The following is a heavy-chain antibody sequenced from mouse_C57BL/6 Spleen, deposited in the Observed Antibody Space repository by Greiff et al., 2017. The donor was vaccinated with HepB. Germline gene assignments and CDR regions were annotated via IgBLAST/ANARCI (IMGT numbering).Heavy chain of an antibody. CDR1: GYTFTSYW. CDR2: IHPNSGST. D-gene: IGHD2-3*01. V-gene: IGHV1-64*01. CDR3: ARSDGYTFAY. Sequence: VQLQQSGAELVKPGASVKLSCKASGYTFTSYWMHWVKQRPGQGLEWIGMIHPNSGSTNYNEKFKSKATLTVDKSSSTAYMQLSSLTSEDSAVYYCARSDGYTFAYWGQRTLVTVSA. J-gene: IGHJ3*01.